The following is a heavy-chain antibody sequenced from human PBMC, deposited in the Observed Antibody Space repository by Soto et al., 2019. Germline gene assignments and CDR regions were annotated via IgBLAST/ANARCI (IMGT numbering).Heavy chain of an antibody. CDR3: ARGGPELATIGSFDY. CDR1: GYTFTGYY. V-gene: IGHV1-2*02. J-gene: IGHJ4*02. D-gene: IGHD5-12*01. CDR2: INPNSGGT. Sequence: ASVKVSCKASGYTFTGYYMHWVRQAPGQGLEWMGWINPNSGGTNYAQRFQDRVIMTRDTSTSTVYMELNSLRSEDSAVYYCARGGPELATIGSFDYWGQGTLVTVSS.